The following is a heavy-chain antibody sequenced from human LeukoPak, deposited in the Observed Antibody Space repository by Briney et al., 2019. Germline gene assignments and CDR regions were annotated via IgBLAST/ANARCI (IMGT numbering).Heavy chain of an antibody. D-gene: IGHD4-17*01. CDR1: GGSISSGGYY. CDR3: ARYGDYNLWFYYYGMDV. V-gene: IGHV4-31*03. CDR2: IYYSGST. J-gene: IGHJ6*02. Sequence: PSETLSLTCTVPGGSISSGGYYWSWIRQHPGKGLGWIGYIYYSGSTYYNPSLKSRVTISVDTSKNQFSLKLSSVTAADTAVYYCARYGDYNLWFYYYGMDVWGQGTTVTVSS.